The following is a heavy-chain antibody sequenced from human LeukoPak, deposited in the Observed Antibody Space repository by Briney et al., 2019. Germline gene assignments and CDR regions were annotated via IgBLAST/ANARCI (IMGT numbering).Heavy chain of an antibody. CDR2: FAPEEGKT. Sequence: ASVKVSCKVSEHTLTEFSMHWVRQAPGKGLEWMGTFAPEEGKTMYAQNFQGRVTMTEDTSIDTAYMELRSLRSEDTAVYYCAALTSGSLDVFDIWGQGTMVTVSS. D-gene: IGHD3-10*01. CDR1: EHTLTEFS. V-gene: IGHV1-24*01. CDR3: AALTSGSLDVFDI. J-gene: IGHJ3*02.